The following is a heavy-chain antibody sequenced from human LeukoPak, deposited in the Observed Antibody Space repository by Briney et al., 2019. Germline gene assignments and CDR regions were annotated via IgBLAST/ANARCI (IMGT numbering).Heavy chain of an antibody. CDR3: ARLAGYSSSWRYGMDV. Sequence: PSETLSLTCTVSGGSISSYYWSWIRQHPGKGLEWIGYIYYSGSTYYNPSLKSRVTISVDTSKNQFSLKLSSVTAADTAVYYCARLAGYSSSWRYGMDVWGQGTTVTVSS. D-gene: IGHD6-13*01. CDR2: IYYSGST. CDR1: GGSISSYY. V-gene: IGHV4-59*06. J-gene: IGHJ6*02.